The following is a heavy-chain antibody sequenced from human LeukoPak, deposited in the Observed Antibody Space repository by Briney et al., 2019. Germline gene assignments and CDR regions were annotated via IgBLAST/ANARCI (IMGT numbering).Heavy chain of an antibody. D-gene: IGHD2-2*01. J-gene: IGHJ4*02. Sequence: GGSLRLSCSASGFTFSSYAMHWVRQAPGKGLEWVAVISYDGSNKYYADSVKGRFTISRDNSKNTLYLQMNSLRAEDTAVYYCAKGLYCSSTSCYDYWGQETLVTVSS. CDR1: GFTFSSYA. CDR3: AKGLYCSSTSCYDY. CDR2: ISYDGSNK. V-gene: IGHV3-30*18.